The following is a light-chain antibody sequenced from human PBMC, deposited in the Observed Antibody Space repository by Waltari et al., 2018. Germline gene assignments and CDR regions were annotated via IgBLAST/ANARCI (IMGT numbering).Light chain of an antibody. CDR1: SLRRNY. Sequence: SSELTQDPAVSVALGQTVSITCQGDSLRRNYASWYPQRPGQAPILILYGQDNRPSGIPDRFSGSTSGNTASLTITGAQAEDEADYYCLSRDTTSTRVFGGGTRLTV. CDR2: GQD. V-gene: IGLV3-19*01. J-gene: IGLJ3*02. CDR3: LSRDTTSTRV.